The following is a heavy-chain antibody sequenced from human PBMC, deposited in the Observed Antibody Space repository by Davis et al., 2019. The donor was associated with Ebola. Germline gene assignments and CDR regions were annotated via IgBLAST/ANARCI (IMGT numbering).Heavy chain of an antibody. D-gene: IGHD3-10*01. CDR2: IYYSGST. CDR1: GGSISSSSYY. Sequence: SETLSLTCTVSGGSISSSSYYWGWIRQPPGKGLEWIGSIYYSGSTNYNPSLKSRVSISVDTSKNQFSLKVTSVTAADTAVYYCARERSGSGDFHKYFDLWGRGTLVTVSS. CDR3: ARERSGSGDFHKYFDL. J-gene: IGHJ2*01. V-gene: IGHV4-39*07.